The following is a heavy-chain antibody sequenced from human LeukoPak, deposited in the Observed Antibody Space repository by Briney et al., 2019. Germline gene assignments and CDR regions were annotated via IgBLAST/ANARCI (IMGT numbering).Heavy chain of an antibody. CDR2: IKSKTDGGTT. CDR1: GFTFSNAW. Sequence: GGSLRLSCAASGFTFSNAWMSWVRQAPGKGLERVGRIKSKTDGGTTDYAAPVKGRFTISRDDSKNTLYLQMNSLKTEDTAVYYCTTLAGLGTFDIWGQGTMVTVSS. CDR3: TTLAGLGTFDI. D-gene: IGHD1-26*01. V-gene: IGHV3-15*01. J-gene: IGHJ3*02.